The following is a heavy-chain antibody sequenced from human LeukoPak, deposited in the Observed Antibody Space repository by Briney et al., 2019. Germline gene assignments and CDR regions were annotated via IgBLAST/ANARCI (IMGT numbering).Heavy chain of an antibody. V-gene: IGHV4-34*01. CDR1: GGSFSGYS. Sequence: PSETLSLTCALYGGSFSGYSWTWIRQPPGKGLEWIGEINHSGSTNYNPSLKSRVTISVDTSKNQFSLKLSSVTAADTAVYYCARWGFWGGYNQSPSDAFDIWGQGTMVTVSS. J-gene: IGHJ3*02. D-gene: IGHD3-3*01. CDR3: ARWGFWGGYNQSPSDAFDI. CDR2: INHSGST.